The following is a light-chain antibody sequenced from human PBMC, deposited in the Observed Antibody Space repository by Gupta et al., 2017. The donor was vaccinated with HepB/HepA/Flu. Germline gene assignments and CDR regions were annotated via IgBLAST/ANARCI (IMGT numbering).Light chain of an antibody. Sequence: DMQMTQSLAPLPASVGDRVSIACRASQDIGESLAWYQQKPGKVPELLIYGASTVQVGVPLRFSASGSGTHFTLTISSLQPEDFATYYCQKNDIAPLTFGPGTIVDL. V-gene: IGKV1-27*01. CDR1: QDIGES. CDR3: QKNDIAPLT. CDR2: GAS. J-gene: IGKJ3*01.